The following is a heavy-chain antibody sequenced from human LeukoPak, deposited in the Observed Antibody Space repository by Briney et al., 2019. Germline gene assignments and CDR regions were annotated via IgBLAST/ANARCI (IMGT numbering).Heavy chain of an antibody. V-gene: IGHV1-2*02. CDR2: INPNSGGT. Sequence: GPSLKVSCKASVYTFTGYYMHWVRQAPGQGLEWMGWINPNSGGTNYAQKFQGRVTITRDTSISTAYMERSRLRSDDTAVYYCARDFYYGNNSWFDYWGQGTLVTVSS. CDR3: ARDFYYGNNSWFDY. D-gene: IGHD5-24*01. J-gene: IGHJ4*02. CDR1: VYTFTGYY.